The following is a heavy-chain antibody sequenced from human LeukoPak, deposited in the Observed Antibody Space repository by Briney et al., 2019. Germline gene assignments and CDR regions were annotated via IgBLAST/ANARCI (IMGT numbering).Heavy chain of an antibody. CDR2: IGPTGFDR. D-gene: IGHD1-14*01. J-gene: IGHJ4*02. CDR1: GLTFSTSG. V-gene: IGHV3-21*06. CDR3: ATETNGRHYDY. Sequence: GGSLRLSCTTSGLTFSTSGFNWVRQAPGKGLEWVASIGPTGFDRYHADSIKGRCTISRDNANNFLYLQMDSLRAEDTAVYHCATETNGRHYDYWGQGTLLTVSS.